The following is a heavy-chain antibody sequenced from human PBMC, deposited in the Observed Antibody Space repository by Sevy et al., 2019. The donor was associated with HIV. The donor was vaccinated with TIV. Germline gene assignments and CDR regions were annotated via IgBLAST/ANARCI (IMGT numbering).Heavy chain of an antibody. CDR1: GFTFSSYD. V-gene: IGHV3-48*03. CDR3: TGNGGAFANGFDP. J-gene: IGHJ5*02. Sequence: GGSLRLSCTASGFTFSSYDMNWVRQAPGKGLEWVSKISSSGSSIYNAASVKGRVTISRNNAKNSLNLQMNSLGAEYSAVYYCTGNGGAFANGFDPWGQGTLVTVSS. CDR2: ISSSGSSI. D-gene: IGHD1-1*01.